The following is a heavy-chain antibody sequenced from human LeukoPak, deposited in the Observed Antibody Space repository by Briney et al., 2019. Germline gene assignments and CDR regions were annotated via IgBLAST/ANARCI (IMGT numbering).Heavy chain of an antibody. CDR1: GFTFSNYW. Sequence: PGGSLRLSCAASGFTFSNYWMSWVRQAPGKGLEWVSSISSSSSYIYYADSVKGRFTISRDNAKNSLYLQMNSLRAEDTAVYYCARDPGYSYGDAFDIWGQGTMVTVSS. V-gene: IGHV3-21*01. D-gene: IGHD5-18*01. CDR3: ARDPGYSYGDAFDI. CDR2: ISSSSSYI. J-gene: IGHJ3*02.